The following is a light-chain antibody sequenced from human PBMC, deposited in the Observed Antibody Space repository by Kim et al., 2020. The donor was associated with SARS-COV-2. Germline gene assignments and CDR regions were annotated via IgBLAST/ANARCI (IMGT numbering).Light chain of an antibody. CDR1: QSVSSY. CDR3: QQYNNWPPWT. Sequence: PPAERATLSCRARQSVSSYLAWYQQKPGQAHRLLIYGSSTRATGTPARFSGSGSGTEFTLTISSLQSEDFAVYYCQQYNNWPPWTFGQGTKVDIK. CDR2: GSS. V-gene: IGKV3-15*01. J-gene: IGKJ1*01.